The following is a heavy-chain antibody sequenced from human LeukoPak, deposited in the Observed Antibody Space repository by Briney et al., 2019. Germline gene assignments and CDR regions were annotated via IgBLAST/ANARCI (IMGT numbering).Heavy chain of an antibody. J-gene: IGHJ4*02. D-gene: IGHD6-13*01. V-gene: IGHV3-30*03. CDR1: GLTFSSYG. CDR2: ISYDGSNK. Sequence: PGRSLRLSCVASGLTFSSYGMHWDRQAPGKGLEWVAVISYDGSNKYYADSVKGRFTISRDNSKNTLYLQMNSLRAEDTAVYYCASSSSWYAGAWRVASLDYWGQGTLVAVSS. CDR3: ASSSSWYAGAWRVASLDY.